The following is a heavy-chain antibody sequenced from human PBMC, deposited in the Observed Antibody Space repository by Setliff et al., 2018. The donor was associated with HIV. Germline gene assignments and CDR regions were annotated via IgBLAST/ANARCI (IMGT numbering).Heavy chain of an antibody. CDR1: GFTVSSNY. CDR2: IYHSGTT. V-gene: IGHV4-38-2*01. Sequence: PGGSLRLSCAASGFTVSSNYMSWIRQPPGKGLEWIGTIYHSGTTYYNPSLKSRVTISLDTSKTQFSLTLSSVTAADTAVYYCARAPITMIVMVNYGMDVWGQGTTVTVSS. CDR3: ARAPITMIVMVNYGMDV. D-gene: IGHD3-22*01. J-gene: IGHJ6*02.